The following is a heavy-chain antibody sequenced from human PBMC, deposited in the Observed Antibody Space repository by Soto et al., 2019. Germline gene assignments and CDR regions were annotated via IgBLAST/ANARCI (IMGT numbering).Heavy chain of an antibody. D-gene: IGHD1-26*01. Sequence: QVQLQQWGAGLLKPSETLSLTCAVYGGSFRGYYWSWIRQPPGKGLEWIGKINHRGRANYNPAVNSRLTISVDTSKNQFSLKLNSVTAADTAMYYCARGSRVKIPAATGRDYYYHGLDVWAQGTAVTVSS. CDR2: INHRGRA. V-gene: IGHV4-34*01. CDR3: ARGSRVKIPAATGRDYYYHGLDV. CDR1: GGSFRGYY. J-gene: IGHJ6*02.